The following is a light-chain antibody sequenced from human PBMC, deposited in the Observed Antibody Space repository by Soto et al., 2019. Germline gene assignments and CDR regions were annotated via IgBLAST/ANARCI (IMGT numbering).Light chain of an antibody. J-gene: IGKJ1*01. Sequence: DIQMTQSPSTLSASVGDRVTITCRASQSIVNWLAWYQQKPGKAPQLLIYDASNLESGVPSRFSGSGSGTEFTLTITNLQPDDFATYYCQRYDSYSRTFGQGTKVDIK. CDR3: QRYDSYSRT. V-gene: IGKV1-5*01. CDR1: QSIVNW. CDR2: DAS.